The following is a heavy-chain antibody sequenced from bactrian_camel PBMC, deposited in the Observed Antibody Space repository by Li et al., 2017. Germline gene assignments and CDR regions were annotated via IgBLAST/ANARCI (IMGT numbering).Heavy chain of an antibody. CDR2: IAADGST. Sequence: DVQLVESGGGSVQAGGSLRLSCAASGYTYSSDYIYMGWFRQSPGKEREGVATIAADGSTSFADSVKGRSTISKDNAKNTLYLQMNSLKPEDTAMYYCAADWGSYCSGGYPYWGQGTQVTVS. D-gene: IGHD2*01. CDR3: AADWGSYCSGGYPY. V-gene: IGHV3S44*01. J-gene: IGHJ4*01. CDR1: GYTYSSDY.